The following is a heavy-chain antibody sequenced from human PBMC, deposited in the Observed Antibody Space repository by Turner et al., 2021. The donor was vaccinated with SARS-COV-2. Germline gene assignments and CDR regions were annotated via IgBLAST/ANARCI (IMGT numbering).Heavy chain of an antibody. D-gene: IGHD6-25*01. CDR1: GYTFTSYY. Sequence: QVQIVQSGAAVKKTGASVTVSRNASGYTFTSYYIEINWVRPATGQGLEWIGCMNPNIGNTVYAQTFQGRVTMTRNTSISTAYRELSSLRSEDTAVYYCTSAAQLTVWFDPWGQGTLVTVSS. J-gene: IGHJ5*02. CDR2: MNPNIGNT. V-gene: IGHV1-8*01. CDR3: TSAAQLTVWFDP.